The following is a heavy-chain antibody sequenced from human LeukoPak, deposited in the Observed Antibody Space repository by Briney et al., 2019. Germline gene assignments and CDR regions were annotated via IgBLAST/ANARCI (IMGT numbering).Heavy chain of an antibody. D-gene: IGHD3-22*01. J-gene: IGHJ4*02. CDR1: GYTFTGYY. V-gene: IGHV1-18*04. CDR2: ISAYNGNT. Sequence: ASVKVSCKASGYTFTGYYMHWVRQAPGQGLEWMGWISAYNGNTNYAQKLQGRVTMTTDTSTSTAYMELRSLRSDDTAVYYCAREGDPEYYYDSSGYIPGVLWGQGTLVTVSS. CDR3: AREGDPEYYYDSSGYIPGVL.